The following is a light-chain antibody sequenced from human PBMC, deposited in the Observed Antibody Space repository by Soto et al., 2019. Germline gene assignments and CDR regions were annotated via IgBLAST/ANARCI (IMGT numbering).Light chain of an antibody. CDR2: RGS. CDR3: QDYGTSAPWT. CDR1: QNIRGNE. V-gene: IGKV3-20*01. J-gene: IGKJ1*01. Sequence: VLTQSPGTLSLSPGERTTLSCRASQNIRGNELAWYQQKPGQPPRLLIYRGSSMAPGIPDRFSGRGSGTEFTLTLSRLEPEDFAVYYCQDYGTSAPWTFGQGTRVEIK.